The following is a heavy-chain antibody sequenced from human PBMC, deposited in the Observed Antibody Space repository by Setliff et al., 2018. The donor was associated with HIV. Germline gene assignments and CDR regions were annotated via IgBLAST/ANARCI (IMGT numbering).Heavy chain of an antibody. CDR2: INHSGST. V-gene: IGHV4-34*09. J-gene: IGHJ4*02. CDR1: GGSFSGYY. Sequence: SETLSLTCAVHGGSFSGYYWSWIRQPPGRGLEWIGEINHSGSTYYNPSLKSRVTLSVDTSKNQFSLNLSSVTAADTAVYYCARAPGVTPFDHWGPGTLVTVSS. D-gene: IGHD2-21*02. CDR3: ARAPGVTPFDH.